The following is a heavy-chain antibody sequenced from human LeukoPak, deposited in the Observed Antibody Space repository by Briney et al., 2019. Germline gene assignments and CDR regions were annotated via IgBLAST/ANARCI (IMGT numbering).Heavy chain of an antibody. Sequence: PSQTLSLTCSVSGRSISSGGYDWTWIRQPAGRGLEWIGRISSSGNTTSYSPSLMSRVTMSVDTSKNQFSLKLSSVTAADTAVYYCARVNQRRYYYDSSGLRAFDIWGQGTMVTVSS. CDR3: ARVNQRRYYYDSSGLRAFDI. V-gene: IGHV4-61*02. CDR1: GRSISSGGYD. J-gene: IGHJ3*02. D-gene: IGHD3-22*01. CDR2: ISSSGN.